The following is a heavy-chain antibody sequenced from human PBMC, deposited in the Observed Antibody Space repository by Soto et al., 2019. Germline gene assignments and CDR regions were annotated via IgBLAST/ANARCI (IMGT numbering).Heavy chain of an antibody. V-gene: IGHV3-9*01. D-gene: IGHD6-19*01. Sequence: EVQLVESGGGLVQPGRSLRLSCAASGFTFDDYAMHWVRQAPGKGLEWVSGISWNSGSIGYADSVKGRFTISRDNAKNSLYLQMNSLRAEDTALYYCAKDIGVAGPFSYFDYWGQGTLVTVSS. CDR1: GFTFDDYA. CDR3: AKDIGVAGPFSYFDY. CDR2: ISWNSGSI. J-gene: IGHJ4*02.